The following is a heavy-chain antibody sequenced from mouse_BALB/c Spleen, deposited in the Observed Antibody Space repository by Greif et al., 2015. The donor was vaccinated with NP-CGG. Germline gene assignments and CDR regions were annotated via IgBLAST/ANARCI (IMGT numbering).Heavy chain of an antibody. J-gene: IGHJ1*01. CDR3: TRYGSSYGYFDV. CDR1: GYTFTSYW. V-gene: IGHV1-69*02. CDR2: IYPSDSYT. D-gene: IGHD1-1*01. Sequence: QVQLQQPGAELVRPGASVKLSCKASGYTFTSYWINWVKQRPGQGLEWIGNIYPSDSYTNYNQKFKDKATLTVDKSSSTAYMQLSSPTSEDSAVYYCTRYGSSYGYFDVWGAGTTVTVSS.